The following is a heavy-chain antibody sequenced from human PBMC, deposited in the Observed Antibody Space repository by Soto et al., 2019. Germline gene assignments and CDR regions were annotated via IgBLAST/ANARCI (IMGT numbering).Heavy chain of an antibody. J-gene: IGHJ4*02. V-gene: IGHV3-30-3*01. CDR3: ARDKSSSWSGHFDY. CDR1: GFTFSSYS. CDR2: TSYDGSNK. D-gene: IGHD6-13*01. Sequence: QVQLVESGGGVVQPGRSLRLPCAASGFTFSSYSMHWVRQAPGKGLEWVAVTSYDGSNKFYADSVKGRFTISRDNSQNTLYLQMNSLRPEDTAVYYCARDKSSSWSGHFDYWGQGTLVTVSS.